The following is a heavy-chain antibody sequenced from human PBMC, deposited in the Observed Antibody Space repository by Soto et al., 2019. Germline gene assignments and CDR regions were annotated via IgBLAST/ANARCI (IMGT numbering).Heavy chain of an antibody. V-gene: IGHV1-18*01. Sequence: ASVKVSCKASGYTFTSYGISWVRQAPGQGLEWMGWISAYDGNTNYAQKLQGRVTMTTDTSTSTAYMELRSLRSDDTAMYYCARDPFYYDSSGAFDIWGQGTMVT. CDR1: GYTFTSYG. J-gene: IGHJ3*02. D-gene: IGHD3-22*01. CDR3: ARDPFYYDSSGAFDI. CDR2: ISAYDGNT.